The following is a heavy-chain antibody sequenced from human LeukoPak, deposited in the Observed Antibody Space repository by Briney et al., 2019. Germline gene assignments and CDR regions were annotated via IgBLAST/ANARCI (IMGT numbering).Heavy chain of an antibody. V-gene: IGHV3-64*01. Sequence: PGGSLRPSCAASGFTFSSYAMHWVRQAPGKGLEYVSAISSNGGSTYYANSVKGRFTISRDNSKNTLYLQMGSLRAEDMAVYYCARGPPDVGDYSSGWYYFDYWGQGTLVTVSS. CDR3: ARGPPDVGDYSSGWYYFDY. D-gene: IGHD6-19*01. CDR2: ISSNGGST. CDR1: GFTFSSYA. J-gene: IGHJ4*02.